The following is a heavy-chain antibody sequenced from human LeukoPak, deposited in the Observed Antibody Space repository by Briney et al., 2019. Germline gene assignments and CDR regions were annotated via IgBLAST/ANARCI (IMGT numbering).Heavy chain of an antibody. J-gene: IGHJ4*02. CDR2: IYTSGST. Sequence: SETLSLTCTVSGGSISSGSYYWSWIRQPAGKGLEWIGRIYTSGSTNYNPSLKSRVTISVDTSKNQFSLKLSSVTAADTAVYYCARGGEGGQQLDYWGQGTLVTVSS. D-gene: IGHD6-13*01. CDR1: GGSISSGSYY. V-gene: IGHV4-61*02. CDR3: ARGGEGGQQLDY.